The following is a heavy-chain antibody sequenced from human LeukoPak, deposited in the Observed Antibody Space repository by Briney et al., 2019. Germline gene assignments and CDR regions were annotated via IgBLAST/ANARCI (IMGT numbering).Heavy chain of an antibody. CDR2: ISGSGGST. J-gene: IGHJ4*02. CDR1: GFTFSSYA. V-gene: IGHV3-23*01. CDR3: AKDLAYRYCSSTSCYMGAPRGFDY. Sequence: PGGSLRLSCAASGFTFSSYAMSWVRQAPGKGLEWVSAISGSGGSTYYADSVKGRFTISRDNSKNTLYLQMNSLRAEDTAVYYCAKDLAYRYCSSTSCYMGAPRGFDYWGQGTLVTVSS. D-gene: IGHD2-2*02.